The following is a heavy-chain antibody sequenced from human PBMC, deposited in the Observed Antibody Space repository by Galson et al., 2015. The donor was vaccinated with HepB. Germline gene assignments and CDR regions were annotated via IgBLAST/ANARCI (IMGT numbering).Heavy chain of an antibody. CDR1: GFTFSSYG. D-gene: IGHD3-3*01. Sequence: SLRLSCAASGFTFSSYGMHWVRQAPGKGLEWVAVISYDGSNKYYADSVKGRFTISRDNSKNTLYLQMNSLRAEDTAVYYCAKVKSITIFGVVINSGMDVWGRGTTVTVSS. V-gene: IGHV3-30*18. CDR2: ISYDGSNK. CDR3: AKVKSITIFGVVINSGMDV. J-gene: IGHJ6*02.